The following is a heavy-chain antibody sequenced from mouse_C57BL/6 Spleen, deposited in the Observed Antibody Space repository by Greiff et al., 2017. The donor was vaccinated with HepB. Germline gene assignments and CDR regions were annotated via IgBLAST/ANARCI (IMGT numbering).Heavy chain of an antibody. CDR3: ARDRGYGSSWFAY. CDR1: GYSITSGYY. CDR2: ISYDGSN. Sequence: EVQLQESGPGLVKPSQSLSLTCSVTGYSITSGYYWNWIRQFPGNKLEWMGYISYDGSNNYNPSLKNRIPITRDTSKNQFFLKLNSVTTEDTATYYCARDRGYGSSWFAYWGQGTLVTVSA. D-gene: IGHD1-1*01. V-gene: IGHV3-6*01. J-gene: IGHJ3*01.